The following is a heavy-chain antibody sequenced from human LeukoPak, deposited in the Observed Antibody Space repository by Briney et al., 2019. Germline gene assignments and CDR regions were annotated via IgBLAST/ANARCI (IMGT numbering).Heavy chain of an antibody. Sequence: GTSLRLSCAASGFPFSSYWMHWVRQVPGKGLLWVSRINSDGSATIYADSVRGRFTISRDNAKNTLYLQMSGLRVEDTAVYHCASDSPYYGMDVWGQGTTVTVSS. CDR2: INSDGSAT. CDR1: GFPFSSYW. V-gene: IGHV3-74*01. CDR3: ASDSPYYGMDV. J-gene: IGHJ6*02.